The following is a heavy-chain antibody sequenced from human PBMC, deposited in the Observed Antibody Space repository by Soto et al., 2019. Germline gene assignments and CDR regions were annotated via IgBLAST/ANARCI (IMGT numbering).Heavy chain of an antibody. V-gene: IGHV3-23*01. Sequence: GRSLRLSCAASGFTFSSYAMSWVRQAPGKGLEWVSAISGSGGSTYYADSVKGRFTISRDNSKNTLYLQMNSLRAEDTAVYYCAKEGRYCSGGSCRLNYYYGMDVWGQGTTVTVSS. CDR3: AKEGRYCSGGSCRLNYYYGMDV. CDR1: GFTFSSYA. D-gene: IGHD2-15*01. J-gene: IGHJ6*02. CDR2: ISGSGGST.